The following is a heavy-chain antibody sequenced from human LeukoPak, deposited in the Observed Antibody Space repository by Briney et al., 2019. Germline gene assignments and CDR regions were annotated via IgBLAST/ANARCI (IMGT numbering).Heavy chain of an antibody. Sequence: SETLSLTCAVSGVSISSSEWWIWVRQPPGQGLEWIGEIHRDGRTRYNPSLKSRVTMSMDYSKNQFSLNVTSLTAADTAIYYCGKTDIYFNPIDYWGPGSLVTVSS. CDR3: GKTDIYFNPIDY. V-gene: IGHV4-4*02. CDR1: GVSISSSEW. J-gene: IGHJ4*02. CDR2: IHRDGRT. D-gene: IGHD3-9*01.